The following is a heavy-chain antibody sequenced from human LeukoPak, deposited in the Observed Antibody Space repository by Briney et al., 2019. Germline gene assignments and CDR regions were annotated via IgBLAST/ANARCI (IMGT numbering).Heavy chain of an antibody. J-gene: IGHJ4*02. CDR3: ARGRLRYYDSSGYCDY. Sequence: PSETLSLTCAVYGGSFSGYYWSWLRQPPGKGLEWIGEINHSGSTNYNPSLKSRVTISVDTSKNQFSLKLSSVTAADTAVYYCARGRLRYYDSSGYCDYWGQGTLVTVSS. D-gene: IGHD3-22*01. CDR1: GGSFSGYY. CDR2: INHSGST. V-gene: IGHV4-34*01.